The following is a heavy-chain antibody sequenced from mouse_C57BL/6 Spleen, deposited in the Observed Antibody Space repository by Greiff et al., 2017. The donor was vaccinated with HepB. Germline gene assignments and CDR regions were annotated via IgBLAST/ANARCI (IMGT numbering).Heavy chain of an antibody. J-gene: IGHJ4*01. Sequence: QVQLQQSGPELVKPGASVKISCKASGYAFSSSWMNWVKQRPGKGLEWIGRIYPGDGDTNYNGKFKGKATLTADKSSSTAYMQLSSLTSEDSAVYFCARGSAMDYWGQGTSVTVSS. CDR3: ARGSAMDY. V-gene: IGHV1-82*01. CDR1: GYAFSSSW. CDR2: IYPGDGDT.